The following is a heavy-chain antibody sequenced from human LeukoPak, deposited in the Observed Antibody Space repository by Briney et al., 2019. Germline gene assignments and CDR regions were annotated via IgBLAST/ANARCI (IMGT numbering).Heavy chain of an antibody. V-gene: IGHV3-30*02. CDR3: AHQYQLLGSYYCYGMDV. CDR2: IRYDGSNK. Sequence: PGGSLRLSCAASGFTFSSYGMHWVRQAPGKGPEWVAFIRYDGSNKYYADSVKGRFTISRDNSKNTLYLQMNSLRAEDTAEYYCAHQYQLLGSYYCYGMDVWGQGTTVTVSS. CDR1: GFTFSSYG. D-gene: IGHD2-2*01. J-gene: IGHJ6*02.